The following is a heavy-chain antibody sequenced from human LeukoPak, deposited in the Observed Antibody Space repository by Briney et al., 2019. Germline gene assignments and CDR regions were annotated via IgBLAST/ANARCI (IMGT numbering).Heavy chain of an antibody. CDR3: ARDRGLLWFGGGGAFDI. Sequence: SETLSLTCTVSGGSISSYYWSWIRQPAGKGLEWIGRIYTSGSTNYNPSLKSRVTRSVDTSKNQFSLKLSSVTAADTAVYYCARDRGLLWFGGGGAFDIWGQGTMVTVSS. D-gene: IGHD3-10*01. CDR1: GGSISSYY. CDR2: IYTSGST. V-gene: IGHV4-4*07. J-gene: IGHJ3*02.